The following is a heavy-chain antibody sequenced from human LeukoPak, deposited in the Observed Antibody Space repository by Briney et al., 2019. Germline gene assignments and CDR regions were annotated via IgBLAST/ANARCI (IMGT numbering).Heavy chain of an antibody. J-gene: IGHJ5*02. CDR3: VRGRSGQWLIKHNWFDP. Sequence: SETLSLTCAVYGGSFSGYYWSWIRQPPGKGLEWIGEINHSGSTNYNPSLKSRVTISVDTSKNQFSLKLSSVTAADTAVYYCVRGRSGQWLIKHNWFDPWGQGTLVTVSS. D-gene: IGHD6-19*01. V-gene: IGHV4-34*01. CDR1: GGSFSGYY. CDR2: INHSGST.